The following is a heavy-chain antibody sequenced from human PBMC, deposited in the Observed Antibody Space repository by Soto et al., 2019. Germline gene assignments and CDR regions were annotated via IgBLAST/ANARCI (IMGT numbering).Heavy chain of an antibody. V-gene: IGHV3-74*01. CDR3: ARGNPTNRSYNWFDP. CDR1: GFTFSSYW. J-gene: IGHJ5*02. D-gene: IGHD6-6*01. Sequence: GGSLRLSCAASGFTFSSYWMHWVRQAPGKGLVWVSRINSDGSSTSYADSVKGRFTISRDNAKNTLYLQMNSLRAEDTAVYYCARGNPTNRSYNWFDPWGQGTLVTVSS. CDR2: INSDGSST.